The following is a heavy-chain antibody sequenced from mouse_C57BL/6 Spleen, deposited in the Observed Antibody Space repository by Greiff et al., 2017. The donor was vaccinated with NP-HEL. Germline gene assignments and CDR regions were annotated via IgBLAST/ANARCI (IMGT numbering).Heavy chain of an antibody. CDR2: INPNNGGT. J-gene: IGHJ1*03. CDR1: GYTFTDYN. Sequence: VQLQQSGPELVKPGASVKIPCKASGYTFTDYNMDWVKQSHGKSLEWIGDINPNNGGTIYNQKFKGKATLTVDKSSSTAYMELRSLTSEDTAVYYCARSTTVVAPSYWYFDVWGTGTTVTVSS. D-gene: IGHD1-1*01. CDR3: ARSTTVVAPSYWYFDV. V-gene: IGHV1-18*01.